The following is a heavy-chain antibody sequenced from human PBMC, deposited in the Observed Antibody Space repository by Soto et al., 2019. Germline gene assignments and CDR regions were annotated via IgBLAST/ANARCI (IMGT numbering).Heavy chain of an antibody. CDR3: ARVSYYDFWSAIA. J-gene: IGHJ5*02. CDR1: GGSISNYY. D-gene: IGHD3-3*01. Sequence: PSETLSLTCTVSGGSISNYYWTWIRQPPGQGLEWIGYIYYSGSTNYNPSLKSRVTISVDTSKNQFSLKLSSVTAADTAVYYCARVSYYDFWSAIAWGQGTMVTV. CDR2: IYYSGST. V-gene: IGHV4-59*01.